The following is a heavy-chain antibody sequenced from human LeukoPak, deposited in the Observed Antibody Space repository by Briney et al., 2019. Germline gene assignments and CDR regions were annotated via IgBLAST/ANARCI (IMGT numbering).Heavy chain of an antibody. CDR2: IYSGGST. Sequence: GGSLRLSCAASEFSVGSNYMTWVRQAPGRGLEWVSLIYSGGSTYYADSVKGRFTISRDNSKNTLYLQMNSLRAEDTAVYYCAKDIRLQWLEGTGYFDYWGQGTLVTVSS. D-gene: IGHD6-19*01. J-gene: IGHJ4*02. CDR1: EFSVGSNY. CDR3: AKDIRLQWLEGTGYFDY. V-gene: IGHV3-66*01.